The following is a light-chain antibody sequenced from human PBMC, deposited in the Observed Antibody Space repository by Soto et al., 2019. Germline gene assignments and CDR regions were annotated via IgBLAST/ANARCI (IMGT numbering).Light chain of an antibody. Sequence: DIQMTQSPSNLPASVGDRVTITCRASQTISRWLAWYQQKPGKAPDLLIYDASRLAGGVPSSFSGSESGTDFTLTIGSLQPDDFASYFCQQYYYYSTFGQGTKVEGK. J-gene: IGKJ1*01. V-gene: IGKV1-5*01. CDR3: QQYYYYST. CDR1: QTISRW. CDR2: DAS.